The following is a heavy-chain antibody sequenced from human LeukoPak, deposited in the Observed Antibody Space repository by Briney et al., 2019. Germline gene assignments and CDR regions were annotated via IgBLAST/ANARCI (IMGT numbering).Heavy chain of an antibody. V-gene: IGHV3-20*04. J-gene: IGHJ4*02. CDR2: IKWDGSDT. CDR1: GFTFDDYV. CDR3: ARETDSTLFDY. Sequence: GGSLRLSCAASGFTFDDYVMSWVRQAPGEGLEWVSGIKWDGSDTGYGDSVKGRFTISRDNAKNSLYLQMNSLRAEDTAVYYCARETDSTLFDYWGQGTLVTVSS. D-gene: IGHD2-2*01.